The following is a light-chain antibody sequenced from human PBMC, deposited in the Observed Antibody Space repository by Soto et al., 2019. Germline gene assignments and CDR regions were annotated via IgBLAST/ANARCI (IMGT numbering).Light chain of an antibody. J-gene: IGKJ1*01. CDR2: GAS. V-gene: IGKV3-20*01. Sequence: EIVMTQSQATLSVSPGEIATLSCRASQSVTTNLAWYQQKPGQAPRLLIYGASSRATGIPDRFSGSGSGTDFTLTISRLEPEDFAVYYCQQYGSSPWTFGQGTKVDIK. CDR1: QSVTTN. CDR3: QQYGSSPWT.